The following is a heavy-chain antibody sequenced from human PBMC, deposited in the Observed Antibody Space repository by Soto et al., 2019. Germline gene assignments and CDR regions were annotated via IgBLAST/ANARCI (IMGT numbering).Heavy chain of an antibody. CDR2: INPNSGGT. CDR1: GYTFTGYY. CDR3: ARALGDCSSTSCLVWFDP. Sequence: ASVKVSCKASGYTFTGYYMHWVRQAPGQGLEWMGWINPNSGGTNYAQKFQGWVTMTRDTSISTAYMELSRLRSDDTAVYYCARALGDCSSTSCLVWFDPWGQGTLVTVSS. D-gene: IGHD2-2*01. V-gene: IGHV1-2*04. J-gene: IGHJ5*02.